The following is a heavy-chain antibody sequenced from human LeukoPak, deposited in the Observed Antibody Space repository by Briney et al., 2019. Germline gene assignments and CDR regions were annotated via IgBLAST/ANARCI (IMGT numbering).Heavy chain of an antibody. CDR3: ARGGPDILTGYSPFDI. CDR2: IYYSGST. D-gene: IGHD3-9*01. CDR1: GGSISSSSYY. V-gene: IGHV4-39*01. Sequence: SETLSLTCTVSGGSISSSSYYWGWIRQPPGKGLEWIGSIYYSGSTYYNPSLKSRVTISVDTSKNQFSLKLSSVTAADTAVYYCARGGPDILTGYSPFDIWGQGTMVAVSS. J-gene: IGHJ3*02.